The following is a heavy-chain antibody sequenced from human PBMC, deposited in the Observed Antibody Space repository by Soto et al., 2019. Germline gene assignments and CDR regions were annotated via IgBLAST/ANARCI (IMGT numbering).Heavy chain of an antibody. V-gene: IGHV6-1*01. CDR2: TYYRSDWRQ. J-gene: IGHJ4*02. CDR3: ARGVAGSGFDL. D-gene: IGHD6-19*01. CDR1: RARASSITAA. Sequence: PSQTRSPTSAIYRARASSITAAWNGLGSSPARGHEWLGRTYYRSDWRQDYAVSVRSRITVNPDTSKNHLSLRLDCVSPDDTAVYYCARGVAGSGFDLWGQGTLVTVSS.